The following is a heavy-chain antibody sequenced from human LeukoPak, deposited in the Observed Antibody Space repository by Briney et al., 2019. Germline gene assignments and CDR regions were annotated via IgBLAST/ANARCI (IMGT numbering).Heavy chain of an antibody. CDR1: GVSISSYY. J-gene: IGHJ3*02. Sequence: PSETLSLTCTVSGVSISSYYWSWIRQPPGKGLEWIGYIYYSGSTNYNPSLKSRVTISIDTSKNQFSLKLSSVTAADTAICYSRYYYVSGISDVFDMWGEGTMVTVSS. CDR2: IYYSGST. V-gene: IGHV4-59*12. D-gene: IGHD3-10*01. CDR3: RYYYVSGISDVFDM.